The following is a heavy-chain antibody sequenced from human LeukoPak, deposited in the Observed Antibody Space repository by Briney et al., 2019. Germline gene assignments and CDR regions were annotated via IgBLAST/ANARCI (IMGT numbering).Heavy chain of an antibody. V-gene: IGHV3-11*04. Sequence: PGGSLRLSCAASGFPFSDYYMSWIRQAPGKGLEWVSYISSSGSTIYYADSVKGRFTISRDNAKNSLYLQMNSLRAEDTAVYYCARGMELWSYYFDYWGQGTLVTVSS. CDR1: GFPFSDYY. D-gene: IGHD5-18*01. CDR3: ARGMELWSYYFDY. CDR2: ISSSGSTI. J-gene: IGHJ4*02.